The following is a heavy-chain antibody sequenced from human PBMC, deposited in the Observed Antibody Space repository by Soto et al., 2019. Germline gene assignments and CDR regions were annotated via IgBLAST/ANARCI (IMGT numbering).Heavy chain of an antibody. D-gene: IGHD2-2*01. CDR3: ASTPRRCSTSCYGAFDI. CDR1: GFTFSSYS. V-gene: IGHV3-48*01. J-gene: IGHJ3*02. Sequence: PGGSLRLSCAASGFTFSSYSMNWVRQAPGKGLEWVSYISSSSSTIYYADSVKGRFTISRDNAKNSLYLQMNSLRAEDTAVYYCASTPRRCSTSCYGAFDIWGQGTTVTVSS. CDR2: ISSSSSTI.